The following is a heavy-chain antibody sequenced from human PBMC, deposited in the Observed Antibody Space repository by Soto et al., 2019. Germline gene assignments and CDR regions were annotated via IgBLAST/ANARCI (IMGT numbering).Heavy chain of an antibody. J-gene: IGHJ4*02. CDR2: ISSSSSSI. D-gene: IGHD6-25*01. CDR3: ASWPDAADY. V-gene: IGHV3-48*02. CDR1: GFTFSSYS. Sequence: PGGFLRLSCAASGFTFSSYSMNWVRQAPGKGLEWVSYISSSSSSIYYADSVKGRFTISRDNAKNSLYLQMNNLRDEDTAVYYCASWPDAADYWGQGTLVTVSS.